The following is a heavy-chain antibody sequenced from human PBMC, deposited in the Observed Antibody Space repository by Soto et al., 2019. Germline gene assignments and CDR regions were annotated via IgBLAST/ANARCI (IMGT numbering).Heavy chain of an antibody. J-gene: IGHJ6*02. CDR2: IDWDDDK. CDR1: GFSLSTSGMC. D-gene: IGHD6-19*01. V-gene: IGHV2-70*11. CDR3: ARIQAVAASYYYYDGMDV. Sequence: SGPTLVNPTQTLTLTCTFSGFSLSTSGMCVSWIRQPPGKALEWLARIDWDDDKYYSTSLKTRLTISKDTSKNQVVLTMTNMDPVDTATYYCARIQAVAASYYYYDGMDVWGQGTTVTVSS.